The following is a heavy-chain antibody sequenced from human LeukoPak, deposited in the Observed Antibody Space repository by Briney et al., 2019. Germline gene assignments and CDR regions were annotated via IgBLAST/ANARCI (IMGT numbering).Heavy chain of an antibody. Sequence: ASVKVSCKASGYTFTSYYMHWVRQAPGQGLEWMGIINPSGGSTSYAQKFQGRVTMTRDTSTSTVYMELSSLRSEDTAVYYCARSKPHGYCSSTSCYASYYFDYSGQGTLVTVSS. D-gene: IGHD2-2*01. CDR1: GYTFTSYY. CDR3: ARSKPHGYCSSTSCYASYYFDY. CDR2: INPSGGST. J-gene: IGHJ4*02. V-gene: IGHV1-46*01.